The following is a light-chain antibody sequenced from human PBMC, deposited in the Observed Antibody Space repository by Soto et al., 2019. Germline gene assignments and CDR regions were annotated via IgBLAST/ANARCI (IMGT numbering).Light chain of an antibody. V-gene: IGLV2-14*01. CDR1: SSDVGSYNY. J-gene: IGLJ2*01. Sequence: QSVLTQPASVSGSPGQSITIYCTGTSSDVGSYNYVSWYQHHPGTAPKLMIYEVTNLPSGVSHRFSGSKSVNTASLTISGLQAEDEADYYCSSYTSSDTLVFGGGTKLTVL. CDR2: EVT. CDR3: SSYTSSDTLV.